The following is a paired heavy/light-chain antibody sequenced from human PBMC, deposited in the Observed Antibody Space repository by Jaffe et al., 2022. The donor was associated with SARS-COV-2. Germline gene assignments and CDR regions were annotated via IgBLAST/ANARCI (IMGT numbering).Light chain of an antibody. J-gene: IGKJ2*01. CDR1: QSPLHSDGFNY. CDR3: MQGLQIPRT. V-gene: IGKV2-28*01. CDR2: LGS. Sequence: DIVMTQSPLSLSVTPGEPASISCRSSQSPLHSDGFNYLDWYLQKPGQSPQLLIYLGSDRASGVPDRFSGSGSGTDFTLKISRVEAEDAGVYYCMQGLQIPRTFGQGTKLEIK.
Heavy chain of an antibody. CDR3: ARHDYDRGYGLDI. J-gene: IGHJ3*02. CDR2: INPGGSET. V-gene: IGHV3-7*03. Sequence: EVQLVESGGDLVQSGGSLRLSCAASGFTFSRYWMSWVRQAPGKGLEWVTNINPGGSETYYVDSVKGRFTISRDNAKNSLFLQMNSLRAGDTAVYYCARHDYDRGYGLDIWGHGTMVTVSS. D-gene: IGHD4-17*01. CDR1: GFTFSRYW.